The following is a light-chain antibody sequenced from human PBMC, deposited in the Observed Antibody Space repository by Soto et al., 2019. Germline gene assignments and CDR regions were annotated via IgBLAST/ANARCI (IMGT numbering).Light chain of an antibody. CDR3: KQYNSYWT. CDR2: KAS. V-gene: IGKV1-5*03. Sequence: DIQMTQSPSTLSASVGDRVTITCRASQSISSWLAWYQQKPGKAPTLLIYKASSLENGVPSTFSGSGSGTEVTLTISSLQPDEFANYSYKQYNSYWTCRKGTKVEIK. J-gene: IGKJ1*01. CDR1: QSISSW.